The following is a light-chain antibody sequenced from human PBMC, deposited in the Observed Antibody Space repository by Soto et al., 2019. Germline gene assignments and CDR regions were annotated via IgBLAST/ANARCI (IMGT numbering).Light chain of an antibody. Sequence: EIVLTQSPDTLSWSPGERATHSCRASQSVGPAQLACYQQKGRRAPRSLIDDASSRATGIPDRFSGSGSGTDFTLTITSLEPEEFAVYYCQKYGGSPRTVGQGTRLEIK. CDR2: DAS. CDR1: QSVGPAQ. J-gene: IGKJ5*01. CDR3: QKYGGSPRT. V-gene: IGKV3-20*01.